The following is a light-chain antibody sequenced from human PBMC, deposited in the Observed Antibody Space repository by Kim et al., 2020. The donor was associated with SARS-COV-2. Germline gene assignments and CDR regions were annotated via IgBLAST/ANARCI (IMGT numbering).Light chain of an antibody. CDR2: EVN. CDR1: SSDVGGYNY. V-gene: IGLV2-8*01. CDR3: SSYAGSGNWV. Sequence: GQSVTISCTGTSSDVGGYNYVSWYQQHPGKAPKLMIYEVNKRPSGVPDRFSGSKSGNTASLTVSGLQTEDEADYYCSSYAGSGNWVFGGGTQLTVL. J-gene: IGLJ3*02.